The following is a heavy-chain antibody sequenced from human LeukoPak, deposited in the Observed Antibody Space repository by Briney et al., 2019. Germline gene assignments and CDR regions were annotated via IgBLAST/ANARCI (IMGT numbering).Heavy chain of an antibody. CDR2: INHTGST. CDR3: ARVESHYYYSGYSDGPFDY. J-gene: IGHJ4*02. D-gene: IGHD3-22*01. V-gene: IGHV4-34*01. Sequence: PSETLSLTCAVYGGSFSGYYWSWIRQPPGKGLEWIGEINHTGSTNYNPSLKSRVTISVDTSKNQFSLTLSSLTAADTAVYYCARVESHYYYSGYSDGPFDYWGQGTLVTVSS. CDR1: GGSFSGYY.